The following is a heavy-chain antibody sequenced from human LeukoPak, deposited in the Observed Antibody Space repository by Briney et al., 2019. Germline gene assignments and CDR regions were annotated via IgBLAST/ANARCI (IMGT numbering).Heavy chain of an antibody. V-gene: IGHV4-39*01. Sequence: PSETLSLTCTVSGGSISSSSYYWGWIRQPPGKGLEWIGSIYYSGSTYYNPSLKSRVTISVDTSKNQFSLKLSSVTAADTAVYYCAGDIVLMVYETIYYFDYWGQGTLVTVSS. CDR2: IYYSGST. CDR1: GGSISSSSYY. J-gene: IGHJ4*02. D-gene: IGHD2-8*01. CDR3: AGDIVLMVYETIYYFDY.